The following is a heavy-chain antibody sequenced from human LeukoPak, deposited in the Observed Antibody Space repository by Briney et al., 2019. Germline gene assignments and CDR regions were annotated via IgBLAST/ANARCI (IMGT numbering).Heavy chain of an antibody. D-gene: IGHD5-12*01. CDR2: IYYSGST. V-gene: IGHV4-59*01. J-gene: IGHJ4*02. CDR1: GGPISSYY. Sequence: SETLSLTCTVSGGPISSYYWSWIRQPPGKGLEWIGYIYYSGSTNYNPSLKSRVTISVDTSKNQFSLKLSSVTAADTAVYYCARVSGYDWESFYDYWGQGTLVTVSS. CDR3: ARVSGYDWESFYDY.